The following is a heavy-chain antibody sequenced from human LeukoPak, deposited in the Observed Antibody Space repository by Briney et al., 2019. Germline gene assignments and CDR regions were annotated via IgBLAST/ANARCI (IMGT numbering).Heavy chain of an antibody. CDR2: IRNKAKTYTT. Sequence: GGSLRLSCAAPRFSFSGNYMDWVRQAPGKGLEWVGRIRNKAKTYTTDYAASVRGRFTISRDDSKNSLYLEMNSLKTEDTAVYYCAREYYSRLDYWGQGTLVTVSS. CDR1: RFSFSGNY. V-gene: IGHV3-72*01. CDR3: AREYYSRLDY. J-gene: IGHJ4*02. D-gene: IGHD3-10*01.